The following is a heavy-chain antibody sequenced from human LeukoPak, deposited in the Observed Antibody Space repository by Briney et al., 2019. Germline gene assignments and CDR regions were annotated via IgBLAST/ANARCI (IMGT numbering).Heavy chain of an antibody. D-gene: IGHD3-3*01. J-gene: IGHJ6*02. Sequence: GASVKVSCKASGYTCTSYYMHWVRQAPGQGLEWMGIINPSGGSTSYAQKFQGRVTMTRDTSTSTVYMELSSLRSEDTAVYYCARTSITIFGVVPRPEGYGMDVWGQGTTVAVSS. CDR1: GYTCTSYY. CDR3: ARTSITIFGVVPRPEGYGMDV. CDR2: INPSGGST. V-gene: IGHV1-46*01.